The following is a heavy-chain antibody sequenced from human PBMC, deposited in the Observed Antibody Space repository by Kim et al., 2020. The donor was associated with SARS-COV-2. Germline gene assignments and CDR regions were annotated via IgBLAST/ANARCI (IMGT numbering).Heavy chain of an antibody. J-gene: IGHJ4*01. CDR3: AKDRKAVVTSDVECDY. V-gene: IGHV3-23*01. Sequence: GGSLRLSCAVSGFIFSNYAMSWVRQAPGKGLEWVSAVTDNGGTTYYADSVKSRFTISRDYSKNTLYLQMNSMSAEDTAVHYGAKDRKAVVTSDVECDY. CDR2: VTDNGGTT. D-gene: IGHD2-21*02. CDR1: GFIFSNYA.